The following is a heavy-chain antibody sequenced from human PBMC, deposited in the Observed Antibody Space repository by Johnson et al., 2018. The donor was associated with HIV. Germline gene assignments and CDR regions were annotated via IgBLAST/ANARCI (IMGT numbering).Heavy chain of an antibody. J-gene: IGHJ3*02. CDR3: AKPPSMGSDAFDI. V-gene: IGHV3-30-3*02. Sequence: QLVESRGVLVQPGGSLRLSCAASGFTVSSNEMSWVRQATGKGLEWVAVISYDGSNKYYADSVKGRFTISRDSSKSTIYLQMNSLKREDTAVYFCAKPPSMGSDAFDIWG. CDR1: GFTVSSNE. D-gene: IGHD3-16*01. CDR2: ISYDGSNK.